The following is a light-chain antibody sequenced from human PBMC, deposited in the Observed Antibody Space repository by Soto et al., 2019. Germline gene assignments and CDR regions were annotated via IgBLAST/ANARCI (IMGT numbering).Light chain of an antibody. CDR2: STS. Sequence: EIVLTQSPDTLSLSPGERATLSCRASQSISISYLAWYQQQPGQAPRLLIYSTSTRATGIPDRFSGSGSGTDFTLTISKLEPGDFEVYYCQQYGGSSWTLAQGTKVDIK. CDR3: QQYGGSSWT. CDR1: QSISISY. V-gene: IGKV3-20*01. J-gene: IGKJ1*01.